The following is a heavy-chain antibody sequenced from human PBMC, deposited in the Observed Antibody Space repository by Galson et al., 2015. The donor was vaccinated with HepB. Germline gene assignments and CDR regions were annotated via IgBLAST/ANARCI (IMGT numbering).Heavy chain of an antibody. D-gene: IGHD7-27*01. J-gene: IGHJ4*02. CDR3: AKDVNTYPYWGFDY. Sequence: SLRLSCAVSGFTFSTYAMSWVRQAPGKGLEWVSAVSNSGVSTYYADSVKGRFTISRDNSKNTMYLQMNSLRAEDTAMYYCAKDVNTYPYWGFDYWGQGTLVTVSS. CDR1: GFTFSTYA. CDR2: VSNSGVST. V-gene: IGHV3-23*01.